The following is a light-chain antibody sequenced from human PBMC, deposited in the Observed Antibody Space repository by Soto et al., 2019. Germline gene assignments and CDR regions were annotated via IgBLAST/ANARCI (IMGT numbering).Light chain of an antibody. CDR3: SSYAGSNNFAV. CDR1: SGDIGSYNR. V-gene: IGLV2-14*01. CDR2: EVT. J-gene: IGLJ2*01. Sequence: QSALTQPASVSGSPGQSITISCTGTSGDIGSYNRVSWYQQHPGKAPKLIIYEVTDRPSGVSNRFSGSKSGNTASLTISGLQAEDEAEYYCSSYAGSNNFAVFGGGTKVTVL.